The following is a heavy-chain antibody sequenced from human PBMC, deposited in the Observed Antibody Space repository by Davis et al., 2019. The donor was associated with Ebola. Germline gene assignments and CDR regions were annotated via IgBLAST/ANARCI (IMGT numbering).Heavy chain of an antibody. V-gene: IGHV3-11*01. J-gene: IGHJ4*02. D-gene: IGHD6-19*01. CDR2: ISSSGSTI. CDR1: GFTFSDYY. CDR3: ARGGIAVAEDFDY. Sequence: GESLKISCAASGFTFSDYYMNWVRQAPGKGLEWVSYISSSGSTIYYADSVKGRFTISRDNAKNSLYLQMNSLRAEDTAVYYCARGGIAVAEDFDYWGQGTLVTVSS.